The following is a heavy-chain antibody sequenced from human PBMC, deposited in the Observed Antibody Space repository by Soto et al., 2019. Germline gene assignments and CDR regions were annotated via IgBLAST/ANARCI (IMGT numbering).Heavy chain of an antibody. J-gene: IGHJ5*02. D-gene: IGHD6-19*01. Sequence: SETLSLTCIVSGGSINSSSYFWGWVRQPPGKGLEWIGSIYYSGSTYYNPSLRSRVTISVDTSKNQFSLKLSSVTAADTAVFYCARHYSSGSRNWFDPWGQGTLVTVSS. CDR3: ARHYSSGSRNWFDP. V-gene: IGHV4-39*01. CDR1: GGSINSSSYF. CDR2: IYYSGST.